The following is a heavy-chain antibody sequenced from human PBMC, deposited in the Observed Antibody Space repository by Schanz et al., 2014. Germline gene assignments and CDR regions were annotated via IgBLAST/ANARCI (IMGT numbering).Heavy chain of an antibody. CDR3: AKRNHDMQSLPLDY. CDR2: ISGSSSTK. V-gene: IGHV3-23*01. Sequence: EVQLLESGGGLVRPGGSLRLSCAASGFTFSSYTMNWVRQAPGKGLEWVSYISGSSSTKYYADSVKGRFTISRDNSKNTLYLQMNSLRLEDTAVYYCAKRNHDMQSLPLDYWGQGTLVIVSS. D-gene: IGHD3-9*01. J-gene: IGHJ4*02. CDR1: GFTFSSYT.